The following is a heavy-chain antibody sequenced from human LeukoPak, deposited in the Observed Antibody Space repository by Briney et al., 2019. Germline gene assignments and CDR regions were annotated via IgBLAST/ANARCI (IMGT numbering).Heavy chain of an antibody. V-gene: IGHV4-34*01. CDR1: GGSFSGYY. Sequence: SETLSLTCAVYGGSFSGYYWSWIRQPPGKGLEWIGETNHSGSTNYNPSLKSRVTISVDTSKNQFSLKLSSVTAADTAVYYCARLDQIQTSYYYYYYMDVWGKGTTVTVSS. J-gene: IGHJ6*03. D-gene: IGHD5-18*01. CDR3: ARLDQIQTSYYYYYYMDV. CDR2: TNHSGST.